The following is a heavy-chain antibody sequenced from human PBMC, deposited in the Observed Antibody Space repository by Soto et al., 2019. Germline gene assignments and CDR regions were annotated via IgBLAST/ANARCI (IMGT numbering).Heavy chain of an antibody. CDR2: IWYDGSNK. CDR1: GFTFSSYG. Sequence: QVQLVESGGGVVQPGRSLRLSCAASGFTFSSYGMYWVRQAPGKGLERVAVIWYDGSNKDYADSVKGRFTISRDNAKKTLYMQMNSLRADDTAVYYCAIYGIAACDIWGQGTMVTVS. D-gene: IGHD2-15*01. V-gene: IGHV3-33*03. J-gene: IGHJ3*02. CDR3: AIYGIAACDI.